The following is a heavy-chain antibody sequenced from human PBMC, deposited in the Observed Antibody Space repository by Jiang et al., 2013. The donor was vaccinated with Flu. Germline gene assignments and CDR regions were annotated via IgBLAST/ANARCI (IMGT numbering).Heavy chain of an antibody. J-gene: IGHJ4*02. D-gene: IGHD4-17*01. CDR1: GDSINSNNYY. CDR3: ARNVMTTVTQFFDY. Sequence: GLVKPSGTLSLTCSVFGDSINSNNYYWGWIRQAPGQGLEWVGSIYFSGTTYQNPSLKSRVTMSLDTSKNQFSLKLRSVTAADTAVYFCARNVMTTVTQFFDYWGQGTLITVSS. CDR2: IYFSGTT. V-gene: IGHV4-39*07.